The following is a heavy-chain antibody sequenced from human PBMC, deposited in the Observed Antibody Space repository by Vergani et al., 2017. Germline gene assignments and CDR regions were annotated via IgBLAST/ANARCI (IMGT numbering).Heavy chain of an antibody. J-gene: IGHJ4*02. V-gene: IGHV3-7*01. CDR1: GFTFSSYW. CDR3: AREAYCSSTSCYYFDY. Sequence: EVQLVESGGGLVQPGGSLRLSCAASGFTFSSYWMSWVRQAPGKGLEWVANIKQDGSEKYYVDSVKGRFTISRDNAKNSLYLQMNSLRAEDTAVYYCAREAYCSSTSCYYFDYWGQGTLVTVSS. D-gene: IGHD2-2*01. CDR2: IKQDGSEK.